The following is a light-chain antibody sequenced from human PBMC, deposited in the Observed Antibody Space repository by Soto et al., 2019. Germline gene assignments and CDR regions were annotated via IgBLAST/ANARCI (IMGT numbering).Light chain of an antibody. Sequence: QSALTQPASLSGSPGQSITTSCTGTSSDIGSSNYVSWYQQHPGKAPKLMIFDVSYRPSGISDRFSGSKSGNTASLTISGLQPEDEADYYCSSYGASSTLFGGGTKLTVL. CDR2: DVS. CDR1: SSDIGSSNY. CDR3: SSYGASSTL. J-gene: IGLJ3*02. V-gene: IGLV2-14*03.